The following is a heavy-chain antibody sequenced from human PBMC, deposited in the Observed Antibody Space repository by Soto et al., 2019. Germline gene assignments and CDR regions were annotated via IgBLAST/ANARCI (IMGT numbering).Heavy chain of an antibody. Sequence: QVHLQESGPGLVKPSQTLSLTCTVSGGSINSGESFWTWIRQQPGKGLEWIGSISKSGGTYDSPSLKRRVTLSVDTSTNHFSLKLASVTAADTAVYYCARASRVTTSVTTAYYFDYWRQGTLVTVS. J-gene: IGHJ4*02. V-gene: IGHV4-31*03. CDR2: ISKSGGT. CDR3: ARASRVTTSVTTAYYFDY. CDR1: GGSINSGESF. D-gene: IGHD4-17*01.